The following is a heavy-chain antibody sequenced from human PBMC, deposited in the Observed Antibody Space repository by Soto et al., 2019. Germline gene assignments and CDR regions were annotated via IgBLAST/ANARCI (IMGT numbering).Heavy chain of an antibody. V-gene: IGHV4-30-4*01. D-gene: IGHD3-16*01. CDR1: GDSISSGNKY. CDR3: ARVPSPFDYYYAMDV. Sequence: SETLSLTCTVSGDSISSGNKYWSWIRQPPGKGLEWIGYIFSSGTTYYNPSLKSRLTMSLDASQNQFSLKLNSLTDADTAVYFCARVPSPFDYYYAMDVWGQGTTVTISS. CDR2: IFSSGTT. J-gene: IGHJ6*02.